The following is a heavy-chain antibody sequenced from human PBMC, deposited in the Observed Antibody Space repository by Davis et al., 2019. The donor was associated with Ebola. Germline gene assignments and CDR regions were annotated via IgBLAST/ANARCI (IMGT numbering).Heavy chain of an antibody. J-gene: IGHJ4*02. Sequence: GESLKISCAASGFTFSDHYMDWVRQAPGKGLEWVARSRNRANSYTTEYAASVKGRFTISREDSMNSLYLQMNSLRAEDTAVYYCARELVAGALDYWGQGTLVTVSS. CDR3: ARELVAGALDY. CDR1: GFTFSDHY. V-gene: IGHV3-72*01. CDR2: SRNRANSYTT. D-gene: IGHD6-19*01.